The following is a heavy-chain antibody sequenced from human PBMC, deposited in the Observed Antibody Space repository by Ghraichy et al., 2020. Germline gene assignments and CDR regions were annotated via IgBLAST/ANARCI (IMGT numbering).Heavy chain of an antibody. CDR3: ARRKIAAAGTLDY. D-gene: IGHD6-13*01. Sequence: LSCAVYGGSFSGYYWSWIRQPPGKGLEWIGEINHSGSTNYNPSLKSRVTISVDTSKNQFSLKLSSVTAADTAVYYCARRKIAAAGTLDYWGQGTLVTVSS. CDR1: GGSFSGYY. CDR2: INHSGST. V-gene: IGHV4-34*01. J-gene: IGHJ4*02.